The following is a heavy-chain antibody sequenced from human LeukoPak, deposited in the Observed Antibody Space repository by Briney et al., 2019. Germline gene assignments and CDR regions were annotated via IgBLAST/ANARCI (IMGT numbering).Heavy chain of an antibody. CDR1: GFTFSRYE. D-gene: IGHD1-1*01. CDR2: ISSSGSTI. V-gene: IGHV3-48*03. Sequence: PGGSLRLSCAASGFTFSRYEMNWVRQAPGKGLEWVSYISSSGSTIYYADSVKGRFTISRDNAKNSLYLQMNSLRAEDTAVYYCARGMNWNDLDYWGQGTLVTVSS. CDR3: ARGMNWNDLDY. J-gene: IGHJ4*02.